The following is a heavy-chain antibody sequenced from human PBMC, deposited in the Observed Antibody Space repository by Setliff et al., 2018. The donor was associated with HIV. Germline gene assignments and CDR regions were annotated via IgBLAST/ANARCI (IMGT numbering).Heavy chain of an antibody. CDR1: GGSISSGSYY. V-gene: IGHV4-61*09. CDR3: AREVYYYYYYMDV. Sequence: ASDTLSLTCTVSGGSISSGSYYWSWIRQPAGKGLEWIGHIYTSGSTNYNPSLKSRVTISVDTSKNQFSLKLSSMTAADTAVYYCAREVYYYYYYMDVWGKGTTVTVSS. CDR2: IYTSGST. J-gene: IGHJ6*03.